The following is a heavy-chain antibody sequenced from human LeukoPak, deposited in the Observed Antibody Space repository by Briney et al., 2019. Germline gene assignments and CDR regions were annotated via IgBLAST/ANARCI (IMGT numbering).Heavy chain of an antibody. V-gene: IGHV4-4*02. J-gene: IGHJ6*02. CDR2: IYHSGST. CDR3: ARARRMAVAGSRPADYYYGMDV. Sequence: SGTLSLTCAVSGVSISSSNWWSWVRQPPGKGLEWIGEIYHSGSTNYNPSLKSRVTISVDKSKNQFSLKLSSVTAADTAVYYCARARRMAVAGSRPADYYYGMDVWGQGTTVTVSS. CDR1: GVSISSSNW. D-gene: IGHD6-19*01.